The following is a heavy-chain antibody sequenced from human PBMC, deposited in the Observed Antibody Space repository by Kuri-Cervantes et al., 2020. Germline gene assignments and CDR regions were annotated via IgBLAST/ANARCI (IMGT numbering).Heavy chain of an antibody. CDR3: ARTTLWFGGSYYTYGMDV. J-gene: IGHJ6*02. CDR1: GGSISSSSYY. V-gene: IGHV4-39*07. CDR2: IYYSGST. Sequence: GSLRLSCTVSGGSISSSSYYWGWIRQPPGKGLEWIVSIYYSGSTYYNPSLKSRVTISVDTSKNQFSLKLSSVTAADTAVYYCARTTLWFGGSYYTYGMDVWGQGTTVTVSS. D-gene: IGHD3-10*01.